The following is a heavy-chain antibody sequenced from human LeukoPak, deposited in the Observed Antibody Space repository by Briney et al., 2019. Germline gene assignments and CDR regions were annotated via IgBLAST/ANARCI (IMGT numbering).Heavy chain of an antibody. CDR3: ARGASRFSMVRGVTDAFDI. CDR2: ISLDGSST. CDR1: GFTFSSYA. Sequence: GASLRLSCAASGFTFSSYAMHWVRQAPGKGLEWVAGISLDGSSTYYAHSVKGRFTMTRDTSKNTRYMQMNSLRADDTAVYYCARGASRFSMVRGVTDAFDIGGQATMVTVA. D-gene: IGHD3-10*01. J-gene: IGHJ3*02. V-gene: IGHV3-30-3*01.